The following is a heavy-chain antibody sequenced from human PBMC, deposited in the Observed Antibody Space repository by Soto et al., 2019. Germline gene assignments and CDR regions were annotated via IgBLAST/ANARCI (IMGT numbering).Heavy chain of an antibody. J-gene: IGHJ6*02. V-gene: IGHV3-30*18. CDR1: GFTFSSYG. CDR2: ISYDGSNK. Sequence: QVQLVESGGGVVQPGRSLRLSCAASGFTFSSYGMHWVRQAPGKGLEWVAGISYDGSNKYYADSVKGRFTISRDNSKNTLYLQMNSLRAEDTAVYYCAKDQGVAVAANYYYGMDVWGQGTTVTVSS. D-gene: IGHD6-19*01. CDR3: AKDQGVAVAANYYYGMDV.